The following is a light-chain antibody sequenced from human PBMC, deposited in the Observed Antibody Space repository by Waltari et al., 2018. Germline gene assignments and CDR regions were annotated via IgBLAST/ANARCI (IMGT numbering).Light chain of an antibody. Sequence: QSALTQPASVSGSPGQSITISCTGTSSDVGGYNYVSWYQHHPGKAPKLIIYDVSRWPSGVSKRFSGSKSGNTASLTISGLQAEDDADYYCSSYAGYSAVVFGGGTKVTVL. J-gene: IGLJ2*01. CDR1: SSDVGGYNY. CDR3: SSYAGYSAVV. CDR2: DVS. V-gene: IGLV2-14*03.